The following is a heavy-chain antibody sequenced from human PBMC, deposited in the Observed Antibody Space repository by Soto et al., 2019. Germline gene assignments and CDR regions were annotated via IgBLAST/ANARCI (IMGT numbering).Heavy chain of an antibody. J-gene: IGHJ6*02. CDR2: IDPNSGST. D-gene: IGHD3-3*01. Sequence: GXSVKVSCNASGYTFTSYDIHWVRQAPGQGLEWLGWIDPNSGSTGYAQNFQGRVTMTRNISINTAHMELSSLRSEDTAVYYCARERKLDFWRKGLDFWGQGTTVTVSS. CDR3: ARERKLDFWRKGLDF. CDR1: GYTFTSYD. V-gene: IGHV1-8*01.